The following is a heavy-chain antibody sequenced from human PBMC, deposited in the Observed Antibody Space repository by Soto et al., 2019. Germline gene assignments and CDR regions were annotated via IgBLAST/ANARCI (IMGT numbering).Heavy chain of an antibody. J-gene: IGHJ3*02. CDR2: ISAYNGNT. V-gene: IGHV1-18*01. Sequence: QVQLVQSGAEVKKPGASVKVSCKASGYTFTSYGISWVRQAPGQGLEWMGWISAYNGNTNYAQKLQGRVTMTTDTSTRTGYMELRSLRSCEPAGDYLAQQPLGSGGAFDIWGPGEMVTGS. CDR1: GYTFTSYG. CDR3: AQQPLGSGGAFDI. D-gene: IGHD6-13*01.